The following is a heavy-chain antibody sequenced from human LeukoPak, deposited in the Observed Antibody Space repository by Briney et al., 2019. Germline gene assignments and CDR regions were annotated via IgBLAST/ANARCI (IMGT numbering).Heavy chain of an antibody. CDR3: VRTPPNWGADF. CDR2: IIPIFGTA. D-gene: IGHD7-27*01. Sequence: ASVKVSCKASGGTFSSYAISWVRQAPGQGLEWMGGIIPIFGTANYAQKFQGRVTITADESTSTAYMELSSLRFEDTAVCYCVRTPPNWGADFWGQGTLVTVSS. J-gene: IGHJ4*02. CDR1: GGTFSSYA. V-gene: IGHV1-69*13.